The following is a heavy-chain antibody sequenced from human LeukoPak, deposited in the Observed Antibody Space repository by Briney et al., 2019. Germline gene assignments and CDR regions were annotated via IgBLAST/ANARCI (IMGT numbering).Heavy chain of an antibody. V-gene: IGHV3-23*01. Sequence: GGSLRLSCAASGFIFSSYAMSWVRQAPGKGLEWVSAISSSGYTTYYADSVKGRFSISRDNSKNTLYLQMNSLRAEDTAVYYCARSNDFDYWGQGTLVTVSS. J-gene: IGHJ4*02. CDR1: GFIFSSYA. CDR3: ARSNDFDY. CDR2: ISSSGYTT. D-gene: IGHD2-8*01.